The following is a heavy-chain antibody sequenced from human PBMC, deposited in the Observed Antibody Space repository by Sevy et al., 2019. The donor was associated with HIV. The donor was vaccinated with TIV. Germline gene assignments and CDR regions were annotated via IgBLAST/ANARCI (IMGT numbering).Heavy chain of an antibody. CDR2: IRSKAYGGTT. J-gene: IGHJ3*02. V-gene: IGHV3-49*03. CDR3: TREKYYYDSSGYYPGAFDN. CDR1: GFTFGDYA. D-gene: IGHD3-22*01. Sequence: GGSLRLSCTASGFTFGDYAMSWFRQAPGKGLEWVGFIRSKAYGGTTEYAASVKGRFTISRDDSKSIAYLQMNSLKTEDTAVYYCTREKYYYDSSGYYPGAFDNWAQGTMVTVSS.